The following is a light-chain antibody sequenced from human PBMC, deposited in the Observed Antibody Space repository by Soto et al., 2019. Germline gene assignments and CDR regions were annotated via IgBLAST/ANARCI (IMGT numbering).Light chain of an antibody. CDR1: SDINVGSYN. V-gene: IGLV5-37*01. CDR2: YYSDSDK. Sequence: QSVLTQPPSSSASPGESASLTCTLPSDINVGSYNIYWYQQKPGSPPRYLLYYYSDSDKGQGSGVPSRFSGSKDASANTGILLISGLQSEDEADYYCMIWPSNAPGVFGGGTKVTVL. J-gene: IGLJ2*01. CDR3: MIWPSNAPGV.